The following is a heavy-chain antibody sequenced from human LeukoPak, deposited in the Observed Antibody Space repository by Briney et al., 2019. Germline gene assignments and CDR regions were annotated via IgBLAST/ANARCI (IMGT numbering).Heavy chain of an antibody. V-gene: IGHV1-69*04. CDR3: ARDGSGYYYDSSGYGMDV. Sequence: GSSVKVSCKASGGTFSSYAISWVQQAPGQGLEWMGRIIPILGIANYAQKFQGRVTITADKSTSTAYMELSSLRSEDTAVYYCARDGSGYYYDSSGYGMDVWGQGTTVTVSS. CDR1: GGTFSSYA. CDR2: IIPILGIA. J-gene: IGHJ6*02. D-gene: IGHD3-22*01.